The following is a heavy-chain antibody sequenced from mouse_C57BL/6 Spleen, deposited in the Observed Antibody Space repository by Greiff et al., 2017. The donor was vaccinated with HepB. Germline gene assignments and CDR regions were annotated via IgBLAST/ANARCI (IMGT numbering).Heavy chain of an antibody. V-gene: IGHV1-22*01. Sequence: EVQLQQSGPELVKPGASVKMSCKASGYTFTDYNMHWVKQSHGKSLEWIGYINPNNGGTSYNQKFKGKATLTVNKSSSTAYMELRSLTSEDSAVYYCALSTTVVATDDYFDYWGQGTTLTVSS. D-gene: IGHD1-1*01. CDR3: ALSTTVVATDDYFDY. CDR2: INPNNGGT. CDR1: GYTFTDYN. J-gene: IGHJ2*01.